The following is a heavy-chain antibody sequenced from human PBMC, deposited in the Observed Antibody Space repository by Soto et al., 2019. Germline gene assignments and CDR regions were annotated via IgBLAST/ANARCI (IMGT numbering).Heavy chain of an antibody. CDR1: GGSINSGAYH. J-gene: IGHJ5*02. Sequence: QVQLQESGPRLVKPSQDLSLTCTVSGGSINSGAYHWSWVRQHPGKGLEWIGAIAYRGTTYSNPSLQSRMTMSADPSKTQLSLKLSSVTAADTAVYYWARMSATGTRWFDPWGPGTLVTVSS. CDR2: IAYRGTT. CDR3: ARMSATGTRWFDP. V-gene: IGHV4-31*03. D-gene: IGHD1-1*01.